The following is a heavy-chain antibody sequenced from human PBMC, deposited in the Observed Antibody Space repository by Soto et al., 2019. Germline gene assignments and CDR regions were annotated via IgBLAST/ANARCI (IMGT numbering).Heavy chain of an antibody. V-gene: IGHV1-69*13. CDR1: GGTFSSYA. CDR3: ARAHLDIVLVPAAPDAFDI. Sequence: ASVKVSCKASGGTFSSYAISWVRQAPGQGLEWMGGIIPIFGTANYAQKFQGRVTITADESTSTAYMELSSLRSEDTAVYYCARAHLDIVLVPAAPDAFDIWGQGTMVTVSS. CDR2: IIPIFGTA. D-gene: IGHD2-2*01. J-gene: IGHJ3*02.